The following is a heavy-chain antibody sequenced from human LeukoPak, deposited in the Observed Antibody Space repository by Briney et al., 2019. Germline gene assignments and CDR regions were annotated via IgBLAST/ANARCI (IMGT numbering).Heavy chain of an antibody. CDR3: AKDCSRGSCYSFFDP. CDR1: GFTFSSYA. V-gene: IGHV3-23*01. Sequence: GGSLRLSCAASGFTFSSYAMSWVRQAPGEGLEWVSAISGSGGSTYYADSVKGRFTISRDNSKNTLYLQMNSLRAEDTAVYYCAKDCSRGSCYSFFDPRGQGTLVTVAS. J-gene: IGHJ5*02. D-gene: IGHD2-15*01. CDR2: ISGSGGST.